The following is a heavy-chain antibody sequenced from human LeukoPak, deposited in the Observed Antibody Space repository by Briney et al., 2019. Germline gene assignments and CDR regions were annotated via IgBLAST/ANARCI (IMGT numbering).Heavy chain of an antibody. Sequence: GGSLRLSCAASGFTFGSFAMHWVRQSPGKGLEWVAVIWYDGSNKLYADSVKGRFTISRDNSRNTLYLQMNSLSAEDTAVYYCARDRYSSMWSVFEYWGQGALVTVSS. CDR2: IWYDGSNK. CDR1: GFTFGSFA. J-gene: IGHJ4*02. D-gene: IGHD6-13*01. CDR3: ARDRYSSMWSVFEY. V-gene: IGHV3-33*01.